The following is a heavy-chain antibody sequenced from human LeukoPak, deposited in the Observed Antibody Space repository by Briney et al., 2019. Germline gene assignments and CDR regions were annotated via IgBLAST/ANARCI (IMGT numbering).Heavy chain of an antibody. CDR1: GFTFSSYG. J-gene: IGHJ4*02. Sequence: GGSLRLSCAASGFTFSSYGMHWVRQAPGKGLEWVAVIWYDGSNKYYADSVKGRFTISRDNSKNTLYLQMNSLRAEDTAVYYCARDGQRYFDWPVDYWGQGTLVTVSS. CDR2: IWYDGSNK. D-gene: IGHD3-9*01. V-gene: IGHV3-33*01. CDR3: ARDGQRYFDWPVDY.